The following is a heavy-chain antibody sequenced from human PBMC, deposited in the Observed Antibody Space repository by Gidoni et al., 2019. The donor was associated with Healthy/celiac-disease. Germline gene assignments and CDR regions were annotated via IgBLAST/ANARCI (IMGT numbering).Heavy chain of an antibody. CDR3: AKPPDYSSSWYEWYFDY. CDR2: ISGSGGST. Sequence: EVQLLESGGGLVQPGGSLRLSCAASGFTFSSYAMSWVRQAPGKGLEWVSAISGSGGSTYYADSVKGRFTISRDNSKNTLYLQMNSLRAEDTAVYYCAKPPDYSSSWYEWYFDYWGQGTLVTVSS. V-gene: IGHV3-23*01. D-gene: IGHD6-13*01. J-gene: IGHJ4*02. CDR1: GFTFSSYA.